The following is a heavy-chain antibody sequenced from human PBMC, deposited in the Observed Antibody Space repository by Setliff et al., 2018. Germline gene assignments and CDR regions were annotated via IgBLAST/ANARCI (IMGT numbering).Heavy chain of an antibody. CDR1: GYIFSSYG. CDR3: AISTLSICSGGSCPDVFDV. J-gene: IGHJ3*01. CDR2: ISSYNSDVT. D-gene: IGHD2-15*01. V-gene: IGHV1-18*01. Sequence: ASVKVSCKASGYIFSSYGISWVRRAPGQGLEWMGWISSYNSDVTNYAQRFQGRITMTTDTSTSVAYMDLRGLRSDDTAIYYCAISTLSICSGGSCPDVFDVWGPGTMVTVSS.